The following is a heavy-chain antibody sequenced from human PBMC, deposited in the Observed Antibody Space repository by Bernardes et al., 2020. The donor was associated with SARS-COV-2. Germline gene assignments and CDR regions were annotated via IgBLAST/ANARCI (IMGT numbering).Heavy chain of an antibody. D-gene: IGHD3-22*01. CDR1: GFTFSSYS. V-gene: IGHV3-48*04. Sequence: GGSLRLSCAASGFTFSSYSMNWVRQAPGKGLEWVSYISSSSSTIYYADSVKGRFTISRDNAKNSLYLQMNSLRAEDTAVYYCARVNYDSSGYYYSDYWGQGTLVTVSS. CDR2: ISSSSSTI. CDR3: ARVNYDSSGYYYSDY. J-gene: IGHJ4*02.